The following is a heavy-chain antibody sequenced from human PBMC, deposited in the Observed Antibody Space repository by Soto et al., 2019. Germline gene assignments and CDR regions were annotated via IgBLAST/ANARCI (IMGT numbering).Heavy chain of an antibody. Sequence: SETLSLTCTVSGGSISSNNYYWGWIRQPPGKGLEWIGSIYYSGSTYYNPSFKSRVTISVDTSKNQFSLKLSSVTAADTAVYYCMLGSGWKDFDYWGQGTLVTVSS. D-gene: IGHD3-22*01. CDR2: IYYSGST. CDR3: MLGSGWKDFDY. V-gene: IGHV4-39*01. CDR1: GGSISSNNYY. J-gene: IGHJ4*02.